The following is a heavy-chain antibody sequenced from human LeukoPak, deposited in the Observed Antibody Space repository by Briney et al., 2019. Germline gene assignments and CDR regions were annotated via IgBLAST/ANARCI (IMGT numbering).Heavy chain of an antibody. CDR3: ARDGVYDSSGYSAGVY. V-gene: IGHV3-30*02. D-gene: IGHD3-22*01. Sequence: GGSLRLSCAASGFTFSNYGMHWVRQAPGKGLEWVGFIGYDGSDKYYADSVKGRFTISRDTSKNVLYLQMNSLRAEDTAVYYCARDGVYDSSGYSAGVYWGQGTLVTVSS. CDR1: GFTFSNYG. J-gene: IGHJ4*02. CDR2: IGYDGSDK.